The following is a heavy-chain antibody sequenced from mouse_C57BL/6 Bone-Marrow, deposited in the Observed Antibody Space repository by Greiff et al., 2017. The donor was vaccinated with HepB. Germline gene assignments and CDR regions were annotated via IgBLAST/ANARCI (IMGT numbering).Heavy chain of an antibody. Sequence: EVKVVESGGGLVQPGGSLKLSCAASGFTFSDYGMAWVRQAPRKGPEWVAFISNLAYSIYYADTVTGRFTISRENAKNTLYLEMSSLRSEDTAMYYCARQVYYGSSSFAYWGQGTLVTVSA. CDR3: ARQVYYGSSSFAY. J-gene: IGHJ3*01. D-gene: IGHD1-1*01. CDR1: GFTFSDYG. CDR2: ISNLAYSI. V-gene: IGHV5-15*01.